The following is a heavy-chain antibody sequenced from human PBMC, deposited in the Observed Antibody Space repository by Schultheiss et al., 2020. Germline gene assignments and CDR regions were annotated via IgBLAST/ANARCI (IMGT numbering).Heavy chain of an antibody. V-gene: IGHV3-74*01. J-gene: IGHJ4*02. CDR1: GFTFSSYA. CDR3: AKSAREELLLYYFDY. Sequence: GGSLRLSCAASGFTFSSYAMHWVRQAPGKGLVWVSRINSDGGSTSYADSVKGRFTISRDNSKNTLYLQMNSLRAEDTAVYYCAKSAREELLLYYFDYWGQGTLVTVSS. CDR2: INSDGGST. D-gene: IGHD1-26*01.